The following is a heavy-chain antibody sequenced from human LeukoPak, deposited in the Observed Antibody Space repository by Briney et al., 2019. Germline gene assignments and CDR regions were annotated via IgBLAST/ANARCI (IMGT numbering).Heavy chain of an antibody. D-gene: IGHD1-26*01. CDR2: IIPTLGIA. Sequence: SVKVSCKASGGTFSSYTISWVRQAPGQGLEWMGRIIPTLGIANYAQKFQGRVTITADKSTSTAYMELSSLRSEDTAVYYCARDGAFDPWGQGTLVTVSS. CDR3: ARDGAFDP. V-gene: IGHV1-69*04. J-gene: IGHJ5*02. CDR1: GGTFSSYT.